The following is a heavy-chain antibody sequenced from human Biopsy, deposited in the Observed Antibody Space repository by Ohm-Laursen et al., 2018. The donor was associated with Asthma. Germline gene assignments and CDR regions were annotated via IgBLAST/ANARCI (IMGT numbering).Heavy chain of an antibody. J-gene: IGHJ6*02. D-gene: IGHD3-10*01. CDR1: GYTLNSAG. CDR3: ARAVDYSHYYGIDV. Sequence: ASVKVSCKSSGYTLNSAGITWVRQAPGQGLERMGWISVYNGNTKVAQKLQDRVTMITDTSTSTAYMELRSLRSDDTAVYFCARAVDYSHYYGIDVWGQGTTVTVS. CDR2: ISVYNGNT. V-gene: IGHV1-18*01.